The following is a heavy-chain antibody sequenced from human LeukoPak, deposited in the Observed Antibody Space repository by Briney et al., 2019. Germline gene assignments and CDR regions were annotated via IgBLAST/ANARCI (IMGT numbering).Heavy chain of an antibody. Sequence: SGGSPRLSCTASGFTFGVYAMSWFRQAPGKGLEWVGFIRSETYGGTTEYAASVKGRFSIARDDSKSIAYLQMNSLKTEDTAVYFCTRDPAGYAYGYSFFGYWGQGTLVTVSS. CDR3: TRDPAGYAYGYSFFGY. CDR2: IRSETYGGTT. J-gene: IGHJ4*02. CDR1: GFTFGVYA. D-gene: IGHD3-22*01. V-gene: IGHV3-49*03.